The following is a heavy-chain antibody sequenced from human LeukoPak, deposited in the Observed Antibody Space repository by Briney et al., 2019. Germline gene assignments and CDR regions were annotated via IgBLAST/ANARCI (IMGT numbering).Heavy chain of an antibody. CDR2: IYHSGST. D-gene: IGHD2-15*01. J-gene: IGHJ4*02. Sequence: PSETLSLTCTVSGGSISSGGYYWSWIRQPPGKGLEWIGYIYHSGSTYYNPSLKSRVTISVDRSKNQFSLKLSSVTAADTAVYYCARVSNSEFCSGGYCYSGVDHWGQGTLVTVSS. CDR1: GGSISSGGYY. V-gene: IGHV4-30-2*01. CDR3: ARVSNSEFCSGGYCYSGVDH.